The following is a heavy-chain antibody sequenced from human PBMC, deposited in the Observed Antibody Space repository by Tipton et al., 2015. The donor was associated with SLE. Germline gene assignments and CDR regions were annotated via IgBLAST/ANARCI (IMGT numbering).Heavy chain of an antibody. V-gene: IGHV3-7*01. CDR3: ARISSGNYCLDY. CDR1: GFTFNTYW. D-gene: IGHD3-10*01. Sequence: SLRLSCTASGFTFNTYWMTWVRQAPGKGLEWVANMNQDGSRKYYVDSVKGRFTISRDNAKNSLYLQMNSLRVEDTAVYHCARISSGNYCLDYWGQGTLVTVSS. CDR2: MNQDGSRK. J-gene: IGHJ4*02.